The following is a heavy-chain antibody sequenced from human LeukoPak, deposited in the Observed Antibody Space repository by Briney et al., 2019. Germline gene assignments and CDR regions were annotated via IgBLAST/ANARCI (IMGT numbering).Heavy chain of an antibody. CDR1: GFTFSDYY. J-gene: IGHJ4*02. CDR2: SSRNSCT. CDR3: ARMGIAAVGAYYFDY. D-gene: IGHD6-13*01. Sequence: GGSLRLSCAASGFTFSDYYMSWIRQAPGEGLEWVSYSSRNSCTNYADSVKVRFTISRDNAKNSLYLQMASLRAEDTAVYYCARMGIAAVGAYYFDYWGQGTLVAVSS. V-gene: IGHV3-11*06.